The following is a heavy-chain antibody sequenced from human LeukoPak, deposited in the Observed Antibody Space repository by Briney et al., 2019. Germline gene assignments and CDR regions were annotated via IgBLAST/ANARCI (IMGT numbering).Heavy chain of an antibody. D-gene: IGHD2-15*01. Sequence: SETLSLTCTVSGGSISSYYWSWIRQPPGKGQEWIGYIYYSGSTNYNPSLKSRVTISVDTSKNQFSLKLSSVTAADTAVYYCASLTGYCSGGSCYTWGQGTLVTVSS. J-gene: IGHJ4*02. CDR2: IYYSGST. V-gene: IGHV4-59*01. CDR3: ASLTGYCSGGSCYT. CDR1: GGSISSYY.